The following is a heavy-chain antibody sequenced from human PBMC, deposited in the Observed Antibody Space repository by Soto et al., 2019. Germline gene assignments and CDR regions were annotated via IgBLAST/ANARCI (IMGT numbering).Heavy chain of an antibody. CDR1: GFTFSSYA. D-gene: IGHD3-16*02. CDR2: ISYDGSNK. J-gene: IGHJ4*02. CDR3: AREFHGDYVWWSHRFDY. V-gene: IGHV3-30-3*01. Sequence: QVQLVESGGGVVQPGRSLRLSCAASGFTFSSYAMHWVRQAPGKGLEWVAVISYDGSNKYYADSVKGRFTISRDNSKNTLYPQMNSLRAQDTSVYYCAREFHGDYVWWSHRFDYWCQGSLLTASS.